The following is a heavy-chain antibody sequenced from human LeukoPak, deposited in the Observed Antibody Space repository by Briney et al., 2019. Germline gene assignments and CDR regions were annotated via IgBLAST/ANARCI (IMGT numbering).Heavy chain of an antibody. Sequence: ASVKVSCKASGYTFTGYYMHWVRQAPGQGLEWMGWINPDSDGTNYAQKFQGRVTMTRDTSISTAYMELSRLRSNDTAVYYCARDRRSSSLFDYWGQGTLVTVSS. CDR1: GYTFTGYY. V-gene: IGHV1-2*02. J-gene: IGHJ4*02. CDR2: INPDSDGT. D-gene: IGHD6-13*01. CDR3: ARDRRSSSLFDY.